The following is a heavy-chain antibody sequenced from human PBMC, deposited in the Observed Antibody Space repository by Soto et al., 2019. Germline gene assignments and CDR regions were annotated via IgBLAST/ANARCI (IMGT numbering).Heavy chain of an antibody. CDR2: IYWDDDK. D-gene: IGHD3-10*01. V-gene: IGHV2-5*02. J-gene: IGHJ1*01. CDR3: ARFNPDLGSGSYYTRGYFQH. Sequence: QITLKESGPTLVQPTQTLTLTCTFSGFSLSTSGVGVGWIRQPPGKALEWLALIYWDDDKRYSPSLKSRLTITKDSTNNHAVLTMTNMDPVDTAKYYCARFNPDLGSGSYYTRGYFQHWGQGTLVTVSS. CDR1: GFSLSTSGVG.